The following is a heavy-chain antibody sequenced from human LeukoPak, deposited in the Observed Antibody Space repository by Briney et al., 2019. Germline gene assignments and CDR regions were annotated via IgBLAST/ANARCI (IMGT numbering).Heavy chain of an antibody. CDR1: GFTFSSYS. Sequence: PGGSLRLSCAASGFTFSSYSMNWVRQAPGKGLEWVSYISSSSSTIYYADSVKGRFTISRDNAKNSLYLQMNSLRAEDTAVYYCARMTTVTYGGYWGQGTLVTVSS. CDR2: ISSSSSTI. J-gene: IGHJ4*02. CDR3: ARMTTVTYGGY. V-gene: IGHV3-48*04. D-gene: IGHD4-17*01.